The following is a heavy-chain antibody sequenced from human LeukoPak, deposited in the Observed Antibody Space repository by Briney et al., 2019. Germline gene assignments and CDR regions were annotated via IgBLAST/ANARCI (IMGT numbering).Heavy chain of an antibody. CDR2: MNPNSGKT. J-gene: IGHJ6*03. V-gene: IGHV1-8*01. CDR3: ARVRSGDYDFWSGYYSRYYYYYMDV. Sequence: ASVKVSCKASGYTFTSYDTNWVRQATGQGLEWMGWMNPNSGKTGYAQKFQGRVTMTRNTSISTAYMELSSLRSGDTAVYYCARVRSGDYDFWSGYYSRYYYYYMDVWGKGTTVTVSS. D-gene: IGHD3-3*01. CDR1: GYTFTSYD.